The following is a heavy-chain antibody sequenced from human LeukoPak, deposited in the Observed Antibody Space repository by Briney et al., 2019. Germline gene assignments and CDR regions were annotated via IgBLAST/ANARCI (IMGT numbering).Heavy chain of an antibody. J-gene: IGHJ6*03. Sequence: ASVKVSCKASGYTFTGYYMHWVRQAPGQGLEWMGWINPNSGGTNYAQKFQGRVTMTRDTSISTAYMELSRLRSDDTAVYYCARAVFVVVQAAIRYNYYYYYRAVWAKGPRSPSP. CDR3: ARAVFVVVQAAIRYNYYYYYRAV. V-gene: IGHV1-2*02. CDR2: INPNSGGT. CDR1: GYTFTGYY. D-gene: IGHD2-2*02.